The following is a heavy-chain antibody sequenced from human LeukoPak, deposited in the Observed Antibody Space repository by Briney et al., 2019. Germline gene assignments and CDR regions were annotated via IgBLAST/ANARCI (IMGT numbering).Heavy chain of an antibody. J-gene: IGHJ4*03. CDR3: ARAPSRGYFDF. V-gene: IGHV4-61*01. CDR1: GGSDSSGSYS. CDR2: IFYSGST. Sequence: SETLSLTCTVSGGSDSSGSYSWSWIRQPPGKGLEWIGYIFYSGSTNYNPSLKRRVTISADTSKNRLSLQLNSVTAADTAVYYCARAPSRGYFDFWGQGTLVTVSS.